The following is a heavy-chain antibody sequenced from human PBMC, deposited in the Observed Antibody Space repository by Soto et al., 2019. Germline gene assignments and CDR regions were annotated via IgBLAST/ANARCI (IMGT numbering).Heavy chain of an antibody. CDR2: ISNDGTNK. V-gene: IGHV3-30*18. J-gene: IGHJ6*02. CDR1: GFTFRSYG. D-gene: IGHD2-15*01. Sequence: GGSLRLSCAASGFTFRSYGMHWVRQAPGKGLEWLAVISNDGTNKYLADSVKGRLTLSRDNSRNTLSLEINNLRPEDTAVYYCGKDTLDCSGGDCPLYYYYGMGVWGQGPTLTVYS. CDR3: GKDTLDCSGGDCPLYYYYGMGV.